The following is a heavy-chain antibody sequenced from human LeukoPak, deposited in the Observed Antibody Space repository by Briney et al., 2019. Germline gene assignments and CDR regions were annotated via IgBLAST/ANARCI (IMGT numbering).Heavy chain of an antibody. D-gene: IGHD3-9*01. Sequence: ASVKVSCKASGYTFTSYDINWVRQATGQGLEWMGWMNPNSGNTGYAQKFQGRVTMTRNTSISTAYMELSSVRSEDTAVYYCAVLRYFDWLSGWFDPWGQGTLVTVSS. CDR2: MNPNSGNT. CDR1: GYTFTSYD. CDR3: AVLRYFDWLSGWFDP. J-gene: IGHJ5*02. V-gene: IGHV1-8*01.